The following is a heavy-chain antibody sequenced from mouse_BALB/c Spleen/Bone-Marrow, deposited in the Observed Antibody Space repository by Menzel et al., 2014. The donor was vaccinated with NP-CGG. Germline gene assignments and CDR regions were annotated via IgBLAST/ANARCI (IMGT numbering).Heavy chain of an antibody. CDR3: AGSAGYWYFDV. Sequence: QVQLQQSGAELVMPGASVKMSCKASGYTFTDYWMHWVKQRPGQGLEWIGAIDTSDSYTSYNQKFKGKATLTVDESSSSAYMQLSSLTSEDSAVYYCAGSAGYWYFDVWGAGTTVTVSS. V-gene: IGHV1-69*01. D-gene: IGHD1-2*01. J-gene: IGHJ1*01. CDR2: IDTSDSYT. CDR1: GYTFTDYW.